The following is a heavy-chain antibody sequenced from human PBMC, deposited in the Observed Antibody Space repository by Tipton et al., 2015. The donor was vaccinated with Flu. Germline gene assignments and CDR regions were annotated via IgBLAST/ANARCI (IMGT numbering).Heavy chain of an antibody. CDR3: AKDISVNRLRFRVGYYYGMDV. CDR2: ISWNSGSI. Sequence: SLRLSCAASGFTFDDYAMHWVRQAPGKGLEWVSGISWNSGSIGYADSVKGRFTISRDNAKNSLYLQMNSLRAEDTALYYCAKDISVNRLRFRVGYYYGMDVWGQGTTVTVSS. J-gene: IGHJ6*02. D-gene: IGHD3-3*01. CDR1: GFTFDDYA. V-gene: IGHV3-9*01.